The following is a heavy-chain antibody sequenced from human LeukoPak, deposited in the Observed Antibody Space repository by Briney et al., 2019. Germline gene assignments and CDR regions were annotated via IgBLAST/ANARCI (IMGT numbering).Heavy chain of an antibody. J-gene: IGHJ4*02. CDR3: ARMIVGTTGG. V-gene: IGHV3-7*01. Sequence: GGSLRLSCAASGFTFNNYWMGWVRQTTGKGLEWVANIKQDGSEKYYVDPVRGRFTISRDNAKNSLYLQMNSLRAEDTAVFYCARMIVGTTGGWGQGTLVTVSS. CDR2: IKQDGSEK. D-gene: IGHD1-26*01. CDR1: GFTFNNYW.